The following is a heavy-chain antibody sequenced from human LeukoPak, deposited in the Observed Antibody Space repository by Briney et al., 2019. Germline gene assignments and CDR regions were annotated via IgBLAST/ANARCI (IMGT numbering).Heavy chain of an antibody. CDR3: ARDGGDYGDLDY. V-gene: IGHV3-30*04. CDR2: ISYDGGNK. D-gene: IGHD4-17*01. Sequence: GGSLRLSCAASGFTFSSYAMHWVRQAPGKGLEWVAVISYDGGNKYYADSVKGRFTISRDSSKNTLYLQMNSLRAEDTAVYYCARDGGDYGDLDYWGQGTLVTVSS. J-gene: IGHJ4*02. CDR1: GFTFSSYA.